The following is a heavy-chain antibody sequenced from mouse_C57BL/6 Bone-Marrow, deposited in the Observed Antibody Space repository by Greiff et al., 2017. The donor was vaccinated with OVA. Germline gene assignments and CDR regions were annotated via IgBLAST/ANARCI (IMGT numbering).Heavy chain of an antibody. J-gene: IGHJ1*03. CDR2: FYPGSGSI. Sequence: QVQLKQSGAELVKPGASVKLSCKASGYTFTEYTIHWVKQRSGQGLEWIGWFYPGSGSIKYNEKFKDKATLTADKSSSTVYMELSRLTSEDSAVYFCARHEVDGYYGNWDWYFDVWGTGTTVTVSS. D-gene: IGHD2-1*01. V-gene: IGHV1-62-2*01. CDR1: GYTFTEYT. CDR3: ARHEVDGYYGNWDWYFDV.